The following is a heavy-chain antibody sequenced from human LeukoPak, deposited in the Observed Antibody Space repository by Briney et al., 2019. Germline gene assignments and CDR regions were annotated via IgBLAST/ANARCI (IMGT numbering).Heavy chain of an antibody. D-gene: IGHD2-21*02. CDR3: ARGGVTPYYYYGMDV. CDR2: IYYSGST. V-gene: IGHV4-59*01. CDR1: GGSSSSYD. J-gene: IGHJ6*02. Sequence: SETLSITCRDTGGSSSSYDWSWIRQPPGKGLEWIGYIYYSGSTNYNPSLKSRVTISVDTSKNQFSLKLSSVTAADTAVYYCARGGVTPYYYYGMDVWGQGTTVTVSS.